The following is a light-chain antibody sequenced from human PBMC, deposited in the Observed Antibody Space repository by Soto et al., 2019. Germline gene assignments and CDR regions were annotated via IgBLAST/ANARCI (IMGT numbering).Light chain of an antibody. Sequence: EIVMTQSPATLSVSPGERATLSCRASQSVSNTYLAWYQQKPGQAPRLLIYGASSRATGIPERFSGSGSVTDFTLTISRLEPEDFAVYFCQQYGSSPRTFGQGTKVDIK. CDR3: QQYGSSPRT. V-gene: IGKV3-20*01. CDR2: GAS. J-gene: IGKJ1*01. CDR1: QSVSNTY.